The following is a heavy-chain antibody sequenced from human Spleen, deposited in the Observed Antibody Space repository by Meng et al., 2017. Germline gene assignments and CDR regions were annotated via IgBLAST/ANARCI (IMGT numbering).Heavy chain of an antibody. CDR2: INPSAGHT. Sequence: ASVKVSCKASGYTFTIYYIHWVRQAPGQGLEWMGIINPSAGHTNYAQKFQGRVTMTRDTSTSKVSMELTSLRSEDTAVYYCARSVYYDILTGYSWGPYGMDVWGQGTTVTVSS. D-gene: IGHD3-9*01. J-gene: IGHJ6*02. CDR1: GYTFTIYY. V-gene: IGHV1-46*01. CDR3: ARSVYYDILTGYSWGPYGMDV.